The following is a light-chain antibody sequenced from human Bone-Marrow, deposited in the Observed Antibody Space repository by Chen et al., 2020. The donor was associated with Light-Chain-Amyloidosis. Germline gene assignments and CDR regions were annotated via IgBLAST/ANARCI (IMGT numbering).Light chain of an antibody. J-gene: IGLJ2*01. CDR3: QAADSSGTYEVI. CDR1: DLPTKY. Sequence: SYELTQPPSVSLSPGQTARITCSGDDLPTKYAYWYQQKPGQAPVLVIHRDTERPSGISERFSGSSSGTTATLTISGVQAEDDADYHCQAADSSGTYEVIFGGGTKLTV. V-gene: IGLV3-25*03. CDR2: RDT.